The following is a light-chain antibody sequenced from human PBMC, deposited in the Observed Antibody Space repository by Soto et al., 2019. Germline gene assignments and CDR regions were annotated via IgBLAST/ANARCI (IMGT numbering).Light chain of an antibody. J-gene: IGKJ5*01. CDR3: QQSYSTPQA. CDR1: RNISNY. CDR2: GAS. V-gene: IGKV1-39*01. Sequence: DIQMTQSPCSLSASVGDRVTITCRASRNISNYLNWYQHKPGKAPNLLMYGASSLQSGVPSRFSGSGSGTDFTLTIGSLQPEDFATYYCQQSYSTPQAFGQGTRLEIK.